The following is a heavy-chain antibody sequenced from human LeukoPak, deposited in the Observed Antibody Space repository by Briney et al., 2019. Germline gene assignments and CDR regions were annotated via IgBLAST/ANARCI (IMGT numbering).Heavy chain of an antibody. Sequence: PSETLSLTCAVSGGSISSGGYSWSWIRQPPGKGLEWIGYIYHSGSTYYNPSLKSRVTISVDTSKNQFSLKLSSVTAADTAVYYCQTYCSGGSCYRTNDAFDIWGQGTMVTVSS. J-gene: IGHJ3*02. CDR3: QTYCSGGSCYRTNDAFDI. D-gene: IGHD2-15*01. CDR1: GGSISSGGYS. CDR2: IYHSGST. V-gene: IGHV4-30-4*07.